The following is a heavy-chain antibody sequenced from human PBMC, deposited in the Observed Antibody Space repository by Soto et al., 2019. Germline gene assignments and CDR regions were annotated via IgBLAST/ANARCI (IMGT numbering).Heavy chain of an antibody. CDR3: ARDPRYSYGDPLHRGMDV. CDR2: IIPLLGTT. D-gene: IGHD5-18*01. CDR1: GGTFSSYA. J-gene: IGHJ6*02. V-gene: IGHV1-69*10. Sequence: GASVKVSCKVSGGTFSSYAFNWVRQAPGQGLEWMGGIIPLLGTTNYAQNLEDRVTITADKYTYTVYMDLSSLRTEDTALYFCARDPRYSYGDPLHRGMDVWGQGTTVTVSS.